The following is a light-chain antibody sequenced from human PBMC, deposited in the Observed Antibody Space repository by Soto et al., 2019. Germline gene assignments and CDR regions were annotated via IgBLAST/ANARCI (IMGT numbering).Light chain of an antibody. CDR2: GAS. J-gene: IGKJ1*01. Sequence: EIVKTKSPATLSVAPGERATLTCRASQSVYSNLAWYQQKPGQAPRHLIYGASTRATGIPARFSGSGSGTEFTLTISSLQSEDFAVYYCQQYNKWPLAFGQGTKVEVK. CDR3: QQYNKWPLA. V-gene: IGKV3-15*01. CDR1: QSVYSN.